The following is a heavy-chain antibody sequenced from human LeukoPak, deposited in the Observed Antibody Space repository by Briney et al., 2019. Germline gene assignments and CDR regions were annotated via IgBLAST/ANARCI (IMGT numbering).Heavy chain of an antibody. CDR3: ARQYSSDWYLWFDP. V-gene: IGHV4-4*07. Sequence: SETLSLTCTVSGGSISSYYWSWIRQPVGKGLEWIGRIYTSGTTNYNPSLKSRVTMSVDTSKNQFSLKLSSVTAADTAVYYCARQYSSDWYLWFDPWGQGTLVTVSS. CDR1: GGSISSYY. CDR2: IYTSGTT. J-gene: IGHJ5*02. D-gene: IGHD6-19*01.